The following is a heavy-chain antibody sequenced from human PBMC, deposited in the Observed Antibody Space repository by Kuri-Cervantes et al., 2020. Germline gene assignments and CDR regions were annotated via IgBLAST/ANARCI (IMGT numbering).Heavy chain of an antibody. D-gene: IGHD3-3*01. CDR3: ARDGPGQDDFDY. CDR2: IGSSSSDI. J-gene: IGHJ4*02. Sequence: GGSLRLSCAASGFTFSTYSMNWVRQAPGKGLEWVSYIGSSSSDIYYADSVKGRFAISRDNAKNSLYLQMNSLRDEDTAVYYCARDGPGQDDFDYWGQGTLVTVSS. V-gene: IGHV3-48*02. CDR1: GFTFSTYS.